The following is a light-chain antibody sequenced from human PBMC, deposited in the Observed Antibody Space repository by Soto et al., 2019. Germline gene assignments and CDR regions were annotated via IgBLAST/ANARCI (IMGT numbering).Light chain of an antibody. J-gene: IGLJ1*01. V-gene: IGLV2-14*01. CDR3: SSYTRSSTLGGNV. CDR1: SSDVGGYNY. Sequence: QSALTQPASVSGSPGQSITISCTGTSSDVGGYNYVSWYQQHPGKAPKLMIYDVSNRPSGVSNRFSGSKSGNTASLTISGLQAEDEADYYCSSYTRSSTLGGNVFGTGTKVTVL. CDR2: DVS.